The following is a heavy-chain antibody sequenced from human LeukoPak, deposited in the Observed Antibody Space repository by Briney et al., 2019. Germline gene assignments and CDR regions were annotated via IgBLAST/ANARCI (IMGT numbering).Heavy chain of an antibody. CDR3: ARDLRLTSGSSGFDP. J-gene: IGHJ5*02. D-gene: IGHD1-26*01. Sequence: ASVNVSCKASGYTFTGYYMHWVRQAPGQGLEWMGWINPNSGGTNYAQKFQGRVTMTRDTSISTAYMELSRLTSDDTAVYYCARDLRLTSGSSGFDPWGQGTLVTVSS. CDR1: GYTFTGYY. CDR2: INPNSGGT. V-gene: IGHV1-2*02.